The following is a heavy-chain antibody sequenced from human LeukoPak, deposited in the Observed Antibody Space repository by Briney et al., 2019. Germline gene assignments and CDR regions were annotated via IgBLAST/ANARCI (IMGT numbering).Heavy chain of an antibody. Sequence: GRSLRLSCAASGFTFSSYGMHWVRQAPGKGLEWVSTIVDTGDSTFYADSVRGRFTISRDSSKNTLYLQMNSLRAEDTAVYSCAKERGHPLANYYMDVWGKGTTVTVSS. CDR1: GFTFSSYG. CDR3: AKERGHPLANYYMDV. CDR2: IVDTGDST. J-gene: IGHJ6*03. V-gene: IGHV3-23*01. D-gene: IGHD1-26*01.